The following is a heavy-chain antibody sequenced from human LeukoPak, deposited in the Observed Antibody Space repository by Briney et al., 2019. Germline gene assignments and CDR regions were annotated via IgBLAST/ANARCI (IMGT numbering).Heavy chain of an antibody. CDR3: ARVPPGYSSGWTSSPFDY. CDR1: GYTFTSYG. V-gene: IGHV1-18*01. J-gene: IGHJ4*02. D-gene: IGHD6-19*01. CDR2: ISAYNGNT. Sequence: GASVKVSCKASGYTFTSYGISWVRQAPGQGLEWMGWISAYNGNTNYAQKLQGRVTMTTDTSTSTAYMELRSLRSDDTAVYYCARVPPGYSSGWTSSPFDYWGQGTLVTVSS.